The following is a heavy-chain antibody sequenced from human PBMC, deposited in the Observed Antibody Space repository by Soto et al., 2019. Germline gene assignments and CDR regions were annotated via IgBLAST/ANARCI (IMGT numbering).Heavy chain of an antibody. D-gene: IGHD3-3*01. J-gene: IGHJ6*02. CDR1: GGSISSGDYY. V-gene: IGHV4-30-4*01. CDR2: IYYSGST. CDR3: ARGRFLEWLLKDYGMDV. Sequence: SETLSLTCTVSGGSISSGDYYWSWIRQPPGKGLEWIGYIYYSGSTYYNPSLKSRVTISVDTSKNQFSLKLSSVTAADTAVYYCARGRFLEWLLKDYGMDVWGQGTTVT.